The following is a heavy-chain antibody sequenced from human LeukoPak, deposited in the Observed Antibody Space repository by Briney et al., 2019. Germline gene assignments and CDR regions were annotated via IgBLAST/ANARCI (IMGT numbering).Heavy chain of an antibody. D-gene: IGHD3-22*01. V-gene: IGHV4-59*08. CDR3: ARAKDATFYDDSSGYFLDY. Sequence: SETLSLTCTVSGGSISSYYWSWIRQPPGKGLEWIGYIYYSGNTNYNPCLKSRVTISVDRSKTQISLKLSSVTAADTAVYYCARAKDATFYDDSSGYFLDYWGQGTLVTVSS. CDR2: IYYSGNT. J-gene: IGHJ4*02. CDR1: GGSISSYY.